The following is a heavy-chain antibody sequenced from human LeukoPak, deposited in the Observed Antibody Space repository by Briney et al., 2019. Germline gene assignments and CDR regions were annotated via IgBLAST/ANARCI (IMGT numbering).Heavy chain of an antibody. CDR2: LSGSGGST. J-gene: IGHJ4*02. CDR1: VFTFSSYA. V-gene: IGHV3-23*01. CDR3: AKQPTKYDSTGYYYGYFDY. Sequence: GGSLRLSCAASVFTFSSYAMSWVRQAPGKGLEWVSALSGSGGSTYYADSVKGRFTISRDNSKNTLYLQMNSLRAEGTAVYYCAKQPTKYDSTGYYYGYFDYWGQGTLVTVSS. D-gene: IGHD3-22*01.